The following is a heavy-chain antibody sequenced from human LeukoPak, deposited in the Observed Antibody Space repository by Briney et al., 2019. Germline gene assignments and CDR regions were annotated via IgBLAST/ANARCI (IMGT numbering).Heavy chain of an antibody. V-gene: IGHV1-2*02. Sequence: ASVKVSCKTSGYTFSGYYIHWVQQALGQGLEWMGWINPYSGDTNYAQEFHGRVTMTRDTSINTAYMELNSLTSDDTAVYYCARDLSGGDYAGNSGGFDIWGQGTMVTVSS. D-gene: IGHD4-23*01. CDR3: ARDLSGGDYAGNSGGFDI. J-gene: IGHJ3*02. CDR1: GYTFSGYY. CDR2: INPYSGDT.